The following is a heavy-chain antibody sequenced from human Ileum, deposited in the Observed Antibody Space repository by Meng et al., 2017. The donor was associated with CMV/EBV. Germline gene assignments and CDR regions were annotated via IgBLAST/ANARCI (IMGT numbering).Heavy chain of an antibody. V-gene: IGHV1-2*02. CDR1: GYTFTDHF. J-gene: IGHJ5*02. D-gene: IGHD1-1*01. CDR3: ARPTDKSSWKEWFDP. CDR2: INPSSGAT. Sequence: ASVKVSCKSSGYTFTDHFIHWVRQVPGQGLEWMGWINPSSGATGYAQKFQCRVSMTWDTSISTAYMELRTLTSDDTAVYYCARPTDKSSWKEWFDPWGQGTQVTVSS.